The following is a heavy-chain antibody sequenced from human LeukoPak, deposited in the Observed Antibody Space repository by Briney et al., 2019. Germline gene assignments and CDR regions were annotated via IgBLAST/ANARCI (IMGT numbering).Heavy chain of an antibody. Sequence: GASVKVSCKASGYTFTSYGISWVRQAPGQGLEWMGWISAYNGNTNYAQKFQGRVTMTRDTSISTAYMELSRLRSDDTAVYYCARDPEQQLVRGGDYWGQGTLVTVSS. V-gene: IGHV1-18*01. CDR1: GYTFTSYG. J-gene: IGHJ4*02. CDR2: ISAYNGNT. D-gene: IGHD6-13*01. CDR3: ARDPEQQLVRGGDY.